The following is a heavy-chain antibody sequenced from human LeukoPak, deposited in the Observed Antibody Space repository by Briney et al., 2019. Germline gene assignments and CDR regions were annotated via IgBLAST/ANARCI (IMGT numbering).Heavy chain of an antibody. CDR1: GYTFTSYY. CDR3: ARDRTMRFGELSLY. CDR2: INPSGGST. V-gene: IGHV1-46*01. Sequence: ASVKVSCKASGYTFTSYYMHWVRQAPGQGLEWMGIINPSGGSTSYAQKLQGRVTMTTDTSTSTAYMELRSLRSDDTAVYYCARDRTMRFGELSLYWGQGTLVTVSS. D-gene: IGHD3-10*01. J-gene: IGHJ4*02.